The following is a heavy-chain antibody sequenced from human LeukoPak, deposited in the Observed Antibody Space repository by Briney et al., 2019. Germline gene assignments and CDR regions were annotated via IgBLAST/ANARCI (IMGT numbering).Heavy chain of an antibody. D-gene: IGHD3-22*01. V-gene: IGHV3-23*01. CDR2: ISGSGSSR. J-gene: IGHJ4*02. CDR1: GFTFSNAW. Sequence: PGGSLRLSCAASGFTFSNAWMNWVRQAPGKGLEWVSAISGSGSSRYYADSVMGRFTISRDNSKNTLYLQMNSLRAEDTAVYFCAKTTRYYDSTGYYAQQDHWGQGTLVTVSS. CDR3: AKTTRYYDSTGYYAQQDH.